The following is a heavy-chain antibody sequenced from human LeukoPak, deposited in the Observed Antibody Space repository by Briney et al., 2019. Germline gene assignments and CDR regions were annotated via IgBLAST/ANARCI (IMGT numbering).Heavy chain of an antibody. Sequence: SETLSLTCTVSGGSISSSSYYWGWIRQPPGKGLEWIGSIYYSGSTYYNPSLKSRVTISVDTSKNQFSLKLSSVTAADTAVYYCARDRYNITMIEDAFDIWGQGTMVTVSS. CDR3: ARDRYNITMIEDAFDI. J-gene: IGHJ3*02. D-gene: IGHD3-22*01. V-gene: IGHV4-39*07. CDR2: IYYSGST. CDR1: GGSISSSSYY.